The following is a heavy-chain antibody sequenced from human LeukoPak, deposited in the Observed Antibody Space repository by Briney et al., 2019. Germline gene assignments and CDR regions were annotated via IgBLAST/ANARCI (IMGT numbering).Heavy chain of an antibody. CDR1: GGSFSGYY. J-gene: IGHJ4*01. D-gene: IGHD6-6*01. Sequence: SETLSLTCAVYGGSFSGYYWSWIRQPPGKGLEWIGEINHSGGTNYTPSLKSRVTMSLDTSKNQFSLKLTSVTAADTAVYYCARASIAARLGNFWGHGTLVTVS. CDR3: ARASIAARLGNF. V-gene: IGHV4-34*01. CDR2: INHSGGT.